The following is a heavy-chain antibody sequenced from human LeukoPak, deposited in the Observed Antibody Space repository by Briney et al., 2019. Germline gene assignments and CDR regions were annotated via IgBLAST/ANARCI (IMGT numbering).Heavy chain of an antibody. CDR2: IWYGGSKK. D-gene: IGHD1-14*01. CDR1: GFTFSSYG. J-gene: IGHJ4*02. CDR3: TTDEWN. V-gene: IGHV3-33*01. Sequence: GGSLRLSCAASGFTFSSYGMHWVRQAPGKGLEWVAVIWYGGSKKYYGDSVKGRFAISRDNLKNTLFLQMNSLKIEDTAVYYCTTDEWNWGQGTLVTVSS.